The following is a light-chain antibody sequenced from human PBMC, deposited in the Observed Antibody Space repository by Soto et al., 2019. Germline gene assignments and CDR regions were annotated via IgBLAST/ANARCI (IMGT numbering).Light chain of an antibody. V-gene: IGKV1-39*01. CDR1: QGISTY. CDR3: QQAYIKPYT. J-gene: IGKJ2*01. CDR2: GAS. Sequence: DIQVTQSPVSLSASVGDRVTITCRTCQGISTYLNWYQQKAGDAPRLLISGASDLENGVPSRFTGTGSGAFFTLTINSLRPEDFATYYCQQAYIKPYTFGQGTKLDI.